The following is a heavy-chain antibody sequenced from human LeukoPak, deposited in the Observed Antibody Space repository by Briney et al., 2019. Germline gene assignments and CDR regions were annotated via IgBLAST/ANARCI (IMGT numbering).Heavy chain of an antibody. D-gene: IGHD2-2*01. CDR2: ISSKAYGGTK. Sequence: GSLTLYCTASGFTIGDYDMSWFRQAPGKGLEWVGFISSKAYGGTKEYAASVKSRFTISRDESKSIAYLQMNSLKTEDTAVYYCTRGLGYCSSTSCPGRAFNIWGQGTMVTVSS. CDR3: TRGLGYCSSTSCPGRAFNI. CDR1: GFTIGDYD. V-gene: IGHV3-49*03. J-gene: IGHJ3*02.